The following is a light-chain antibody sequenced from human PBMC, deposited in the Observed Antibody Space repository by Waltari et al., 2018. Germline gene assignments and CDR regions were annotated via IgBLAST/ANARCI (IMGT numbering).Light chain of an antibody. Sequence: DSVMTQTLLSLPITLGEPASISCRPSQSLLHSNGNTYLHWYLQKPGQSPQLLIYGGSNRASGVPDRFSGSGSGTDFTLKISKVEAEDVGVYYCVQAIAFPLTFGGGTKVEIK. J-gene: IGKJ4*01. CDR1: QSLLHSNGNTY. CDR3: VQAIAFPLT. CDR2: GGS. V-gene: IGKV2-40*01.